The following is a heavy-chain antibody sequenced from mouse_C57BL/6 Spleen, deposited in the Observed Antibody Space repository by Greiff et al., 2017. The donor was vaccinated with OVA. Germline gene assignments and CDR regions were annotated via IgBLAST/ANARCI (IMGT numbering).Heavy chain of an antibody. CDR2: IDPNSGGT. J-gene: IGHJ4*01. CDR1: GYTFTSYW. Sequence: QVQLQQSGAELVKPGASVKLSCKASGYTFTSYWMHWVKQRPGRGLEWIGRIDPNSGGTKYNEKFKSKATLTVDKPSSTAYMQLSSLTSEDSAVYYCARWNYGSSYYYYAMDYWGQGTSVTVSS. D-gene: IGHD1-1*01. CDR3: ARWNYGSSYYYYAMDY. V-gene: IGHV1-72*01.